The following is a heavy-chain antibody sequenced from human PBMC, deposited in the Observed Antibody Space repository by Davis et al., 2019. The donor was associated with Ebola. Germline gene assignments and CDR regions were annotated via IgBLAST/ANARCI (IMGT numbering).Heavy chain of an antibody. CDR3: ARRSYSSSLIDS. J-gene: IGHJ4*02. CDR2: IYYSGST. CDR1: GGSIRTYY. Sequence: MPSETLSLTCTVSGGSIRTYYWSWIRQPPGKGLEWIGYIYYSGSTYYNPSLKSRVSISVDTSKNQFSLKLSSVTAADTAVYFCARRSYSSSLIDSWGQGSLVTVSS. D-gene: IGHD6-13*01. V-gene: IGHV4-59*04.